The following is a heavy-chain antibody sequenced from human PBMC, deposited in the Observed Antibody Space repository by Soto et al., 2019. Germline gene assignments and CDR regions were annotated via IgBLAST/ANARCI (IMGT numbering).Heavy chain of an antibody. J-gene: IGHJ3*02. Sequence: SVKVSCKASGFTFTSSAVQWVRQARGQRLEWIGCIVVGSGNTNYAQKFKERVTITRDMSTSTAYMELSSLRSEDTAVDDCAALAPLVSKDAFDIGGQGTMVTVSS. V-gene: IGHV1-58*01. D-gene: IGHD2-2*01. CDR3: AALAPLVSKDAFDI. CDR1: GFTFTSSA. CDR2: IVVGSGNT.